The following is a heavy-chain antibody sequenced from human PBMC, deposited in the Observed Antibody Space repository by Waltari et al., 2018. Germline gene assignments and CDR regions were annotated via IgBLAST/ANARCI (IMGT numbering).Heavy chain of an antibody. Sequence: DVLLVESGGDLVQPGGSLRLSCAASGFSFSSWYMSWFRQAPGKGLEWGANMNQDGSEKNYVDSVKGRFTISRDNAKNSLSLQMNSLRVEDTAVYYCARAPKRTNSEVDYWGQGTLVTVSS. CDR2: MNQDGSEK. J-gene: IGHJ4*02. D-gene: IGHD4-4*01. CDR3: ARAPKRTNSEVDY. CDR1: GFSFSSWY. V-gene: IGHV3-7*01.